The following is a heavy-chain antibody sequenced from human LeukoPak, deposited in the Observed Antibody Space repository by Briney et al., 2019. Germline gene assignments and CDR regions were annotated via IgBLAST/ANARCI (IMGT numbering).Heavy chain of an antibody. CDR2: INHSGST. CDR3: ASRVYYYDSSRAFDI. J-gene: IGHJ3*02. CDR1: GGSFSGYY. D-gene: IGHD3-22*01. V-gene: IGHV4-34*01. Sequence: SETLSLTSAGYGGSFSGYYWSWIRQPPGKGLEWMREINHSGSTNYNPSLKSRVTISVATSKNQFSLKLSSVTAADTAVYYCASRVYYYDSSRAFDIWGQGTMVTVSS.